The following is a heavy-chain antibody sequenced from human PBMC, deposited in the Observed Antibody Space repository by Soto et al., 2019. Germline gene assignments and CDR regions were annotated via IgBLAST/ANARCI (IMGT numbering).Heavy chain of an antibody. V-gene: IGHV1-18*04. CDR1: GYAFTTYG. Sequence: ASVKVSCKAFGYAFTTYGINGVRQAPGQGLEWMGWVSPYNGDTTYAQKVQGRVTMTTDTSTRTAYLELRSLRSDDTAVYYCAREVGHMDVWGEGTTVTVSS. CDR3: AREVGHMDV. J-gene: IGHJ6*01. D-gene: IGHD3-16*01. CDR2: VSPYNGDT.